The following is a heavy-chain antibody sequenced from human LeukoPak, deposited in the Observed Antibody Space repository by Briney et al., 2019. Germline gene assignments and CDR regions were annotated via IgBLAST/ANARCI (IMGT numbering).Heavy chain of an antibody. V-gene: IGHV3-48*01. CDR3: ARDWDRSMNPGGCDAFDI. Sequence: GGSLRLSCAASGCTFSSYSMNWVRKAPGKGLEWVSYISSSSSTIYYADSVKGRFTISRDNAKNSLYLQMNSLRAEDTAVYYCARDWDRSMNPGGCDAFDIWGQGTMVTVSS. CDR2: ISSSSSTI. J-gene: IGHJ3*02. D-gene: IGHD2/OR15-2a*01. CDR1: GCTFSSYS.